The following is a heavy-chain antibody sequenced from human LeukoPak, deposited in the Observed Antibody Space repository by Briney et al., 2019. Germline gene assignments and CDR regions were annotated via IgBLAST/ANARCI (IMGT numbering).Heavy chain of an antibody. CDR2: INPSGGST. CDR3: ARVNGYFDY. Sequence: ASVKVSCKASGYTFTSYAMNWVRQAPGQGLEWMGIINPSGGSTSYAQKFQGRVTMTRGMSTSTVYMELSSLRSEDTAVYYCARVNGYFDYWGQGTLVTVSS. D-gene: IGHD2-8*01. CDR1: GYTFTSYA. V-gene: IGHV1-46*01. J-gene: IGHJ4*02.